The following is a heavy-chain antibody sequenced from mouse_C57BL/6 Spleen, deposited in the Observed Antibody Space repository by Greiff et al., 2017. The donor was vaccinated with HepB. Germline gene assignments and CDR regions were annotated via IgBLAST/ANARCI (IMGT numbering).Heavy chain of an antibody. CDR2: IDPETGGT. D-gene: IGHD3-2*02. V-gene: IGHV1-15*01. Sequence: VHLVESGAELVRPGASVTLSCKASGYTFTDCEMHWVKQTPVHGLEWIGAIDPETGGTAYNQKFKGKAILTADKSSSTAYMELRSLTSEDSAVYYCTREGQLRLQGDYWGQGTTLTVSS. CDR1: GYTFTDCE. CDR3: TREGQLRLQGDY. J-gene: IGHJ2*01.